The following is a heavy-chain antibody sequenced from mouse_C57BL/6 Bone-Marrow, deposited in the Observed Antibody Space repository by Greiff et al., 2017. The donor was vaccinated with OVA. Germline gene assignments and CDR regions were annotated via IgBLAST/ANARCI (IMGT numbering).Heavy chain of an antibody. CDR2: INPGSGGT. CDR1: GYAFTNYL. J-gene: IGHJ1*03. CDR3: AREGYGSYWYFDV. V-gene: IGHV1-54*01. D-gene: IGHD1-1*01. Sequence: VQVVESGAELVRPGTSVKVSCKASGYAFTNYLIEWVKQRPGQGLEWIGVINPGSGGTNYNEKFKGKATLTADKSSSTAYMQLSSLTSEDSAVYFCAREGYGSYWYFDVWGTGTTVTVSS.